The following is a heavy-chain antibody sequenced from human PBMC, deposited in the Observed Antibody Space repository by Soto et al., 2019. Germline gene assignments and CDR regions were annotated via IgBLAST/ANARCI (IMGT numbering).Heavy chain of an antibody. CDR2: VNHAGST. V-gene: IGHV4-34*01. Sequence: KRSETLSLTCAVYNGSFSVYYWTWIRQSPGKGPEWIGEVNHAGSTNYNPSLKSRVTISVDTSKNQFSLKLNSVTAADTAVYYCARDSTRRGACDIWGQGTMVTVS. D-gene: IGHD2-2*01. CDR3: ARDSTRRGACDI. CDR1: NGSFSVYY. J-gene: IGHJ3*02.